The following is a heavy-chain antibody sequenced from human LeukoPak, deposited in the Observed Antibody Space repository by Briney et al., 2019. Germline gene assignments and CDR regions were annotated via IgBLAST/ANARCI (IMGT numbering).Heavy chain of an antibody. CDR2: ISGSVGGT. CDR3: AKDEIGAVAGLLDY. CDR1: GFTFSIYA. J-gene: IGHJ4*02. V-gene: IGHV3-23*01. Sequence: GGSLRLSCAASGFTFSIYAMSWVRQAPGKGLEWVSGISGSVGGTFYTDSVKGRFTISRDNSENNVYLQMNSLRAEDTAVYYCAKDEIGAVAGLLDYWGQGILVTLSS. D-gene: IGHD6-19*01.